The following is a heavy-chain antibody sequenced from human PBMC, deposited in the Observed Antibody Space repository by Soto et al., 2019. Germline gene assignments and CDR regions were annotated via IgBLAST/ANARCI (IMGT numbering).Heavy chain of an antibody. Sequence: QVQLVQSGSEVKKPGASVKVSCKAFGYSFTTYSITWVRQAPGQGLEWLGWISANNGNTKFAQKFQERVIMTTDTSTSTAYWELKSLTAGDTGVNYCGRETGVVIPVKGEFESWGQGTLVTVSS. D-gene: IGHD2-21*01. V-gene: IGHV1-18*01. J-gene: IGHJ4*02. CDR2: ISANNGNT. CDR1: GYSFTTYS. CDR3: GRETGVVIPVKGEFES.